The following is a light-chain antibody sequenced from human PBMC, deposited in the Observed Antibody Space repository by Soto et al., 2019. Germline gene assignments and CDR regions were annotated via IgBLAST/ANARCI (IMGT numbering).Light chain of an antibody. J-gene: IGLJ1*01. V-gene: IGLV2-14*01. CDR1: RSDIGSYNY. CDR3: ISYTGSSNV. CDR2: GVS. Sequence: QSALTQPASVSGSPGQSITISCSGTRSDIGSYNYVAWYQQFPGKTPKILIYGVSNRPSGVSSRFSGSKSGNTASLTISGLQAEDEADYYCISYTGSSNVFGTGTKVTVL.